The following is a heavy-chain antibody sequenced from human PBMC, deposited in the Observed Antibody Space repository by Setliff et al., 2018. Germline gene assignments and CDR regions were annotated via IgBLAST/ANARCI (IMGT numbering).Heavy chain of an antibody. CDR1: GFTFSSYG. D-gene: IGHD2-21*01. CDR3: ASSFTRHMGAADY. J-gene: IGHJ4*02. V-gene: IGHV3-33*08. Sequence: GGSLRLSCAASGFTFSSYGMHWVRQAPGQGLEWVAVIWYSGSYTYYADSVKGRFTISRDNSKNTLFLESNSLRAEDTAVYYCASSFTRHMGAADYWGQGTLVTVSS. CDR2: IWYSGSYT.